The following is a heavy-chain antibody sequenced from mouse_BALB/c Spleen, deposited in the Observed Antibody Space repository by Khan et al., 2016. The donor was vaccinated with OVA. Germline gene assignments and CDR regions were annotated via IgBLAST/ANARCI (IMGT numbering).Heavy chain of an antibody. Sequence: QVQLQQSGAELVRPGVSVKISCKGSGYTFTDFTMHWVKQSHAKSLEWIGVVSTYYGDATYNQKFKGKATMTVDKSSSTAYMEIARLTSEDSAIFYGAGGGGGDRFAYWGQGTLVTVSA. CDR3: AGGGGGDRFAY. CDR1: GYTFTDFT. J-gene: IGHJ3*01. CDR2: VSTYYGDA. V-gene: IGHV1S137*01.